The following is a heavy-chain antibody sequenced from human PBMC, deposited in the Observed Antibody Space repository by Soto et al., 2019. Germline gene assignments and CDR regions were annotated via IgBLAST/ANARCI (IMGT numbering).Heavy chain of an antibody. CDR2: IYHSGST. D-gene: IGHD6-13*01. Sequence: QVQLQESGPGLVKPSGTLSLTCAVSGGSISSSNWWSWVRQPPGKGLGWIGEIYHSGSTNYNPSLTSRVTISVDKSKNQFSLKLSSVTAADTAVYYCARGGSSSWHPFDYWGQGTLVTVSS. J-gene: IGHJ4*02. CDR1: GGSISSSNW. CDR3: ARGGSSSWHPFDY. V-gene: IGHV4-4*02.